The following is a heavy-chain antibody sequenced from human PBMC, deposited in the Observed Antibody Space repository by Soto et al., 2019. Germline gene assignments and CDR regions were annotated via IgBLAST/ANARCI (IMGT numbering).Heavy chain of an antibody. CDR2: IYYSGST. J-gene: IGHJ4*02. D-gene: IGHD6-13*01. Sequence: PSETLSLTCTVSGGSIISGDYYFICIRQPPGKGLEWIGYIYYSGSTYYNPSLKSRVTISVDTSKNQFSLKLSSVTAADTAVYYCARDNRIAAAGIVYWGQGTLVTVSS. CDR3: ARDNRIAAAGIVY. V-gene: IGHV4-30-4*01. CDR1: GGSIISGDYY.